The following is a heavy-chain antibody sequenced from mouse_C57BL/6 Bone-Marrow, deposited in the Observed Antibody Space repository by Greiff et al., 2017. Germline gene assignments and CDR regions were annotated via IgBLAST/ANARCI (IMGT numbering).Heavy chain of an antibody. J-gene: IGHJ1*03. D-gene: IGHD1-1*01. CDR2: IDPENGDT. CDR3: TTVITTVVAYYWYFDV. V-gene: IGHV14-4*01. CDR1: GFNIKDDY. Sequence: EVQLKESGAELVRPGASVKLSCTASGFNIKDDYMHWVKQRPEQGLEWIGWIDPENGDTEYASKFQGKATITADTSSNTVYLQLSSLTSEDTAVYYCTTVITTVVAYYWYFDVWGTGTTVTVSS.